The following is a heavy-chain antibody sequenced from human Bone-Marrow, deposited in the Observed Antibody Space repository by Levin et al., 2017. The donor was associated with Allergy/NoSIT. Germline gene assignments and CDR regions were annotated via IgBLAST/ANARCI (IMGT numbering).Heavy chain of an antibody. Sequence: GESLKISCAASGFTFSGYWMHWVRQAPGRGLVCVSRISSDGSITNYADSAKGRFTISRDNAKNTLYLQMNSLRAEDTAVYYCARVTSYGSGSYYSNSPFDYWGQGTLVTVSS. CDR3: ARVTSYGSGSYYSNSPFDY. CDR2: ISSDGSIT. CDR1: GFTFSGYW. J-gene: IGHJ4*02. V-gene: IGHV3-74*01. D-gene: IGHD3-10*01.